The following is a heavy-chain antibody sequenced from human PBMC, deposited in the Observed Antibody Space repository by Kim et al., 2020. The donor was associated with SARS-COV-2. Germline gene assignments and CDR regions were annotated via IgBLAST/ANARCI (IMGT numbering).Heavy chain of an antibody. D-gene: IGHD1-26*01. J-gene: IGHJ4*02. Sequence: NYNPPLRSRVTNSVDTSKNQSSLKLSSVTAADTAVYYCAGTARGANFDYWGRGALVTVSS. V-gene: IGHV4-4*09. CDR3: AGTARGANFDY.